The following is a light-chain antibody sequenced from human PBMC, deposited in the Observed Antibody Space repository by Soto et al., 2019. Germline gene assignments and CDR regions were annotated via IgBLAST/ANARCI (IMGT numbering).Light chain of an antibody. CDR3: QQYNSWPPT. V-gene: IGKV3-15*01. J-gene: IGKJ4*01. CDR1: QSVSSD. Sequence: EIVMTQSPATLSVSPGERATLSCRASQSVSSDLAWYQQKPGQAPRLLIYGASTRATSIAARFSGSGSGTEFTLTITSLQSEDFAVYYCQQYNSWPPTFGGVTKVDIK. CDR2: GAS.